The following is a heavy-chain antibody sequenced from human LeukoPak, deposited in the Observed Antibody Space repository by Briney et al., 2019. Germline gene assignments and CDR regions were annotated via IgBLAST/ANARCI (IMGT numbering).Heavy chain of an antibody. CDR3: AKGPEGSSGYYDSSGYPDY. D-gene: IGHD3-22*01. CDR1: GFTFSSYA. CDR2: ISGSGGST. J-gene: IGHJ4*02. V-gene: IGHV3-23*01. Sequence: GGSLRLSCAASGFTFSSYAMSWVRQAPGKGLEWVSAISGSGGSTYYADSVKGRFTISRDNSKNTLYLQMNSLRAEDTAVYYCAKGPEGSSGYYDSSGYPDYWGQGTLVTVSS.